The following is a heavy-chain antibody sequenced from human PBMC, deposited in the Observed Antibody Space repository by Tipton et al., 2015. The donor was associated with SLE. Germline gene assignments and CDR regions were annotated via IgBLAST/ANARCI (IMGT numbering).Heavy chain of an antibody. CDR1: DGSLSGYY. CDR2: ISHDGGA. Sequence: TLSLTCTVFDGSLSGYYWAWLRQSPGKGLEWIGEISHDGGANYNPSLESRGTISLETSKNQFSLKLTSVTAADKAVYYCARDGGQRVISGTYDFYYYGLDVWGQGTTVTVSS. V-gene: IGHV4-34*01. CDR3: ARDGGQRVISGTYDFYYYGLDV. D-gene: IGHD6-13*01. J-gene: IGHJ6*02.